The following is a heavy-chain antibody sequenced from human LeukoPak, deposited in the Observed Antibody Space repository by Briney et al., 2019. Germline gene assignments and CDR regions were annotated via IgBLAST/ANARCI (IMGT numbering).Heavy chain of an antibody. D-gene: IGHD3-22*01. J-gene: IGHJ4*02. Sequence: PGGSLRLYCAASGFPFSAYGMHWVRQAPGKGLEWVAVAYDDGSNQYYADSVKGRFTISKDNSKNTLYVQMNSLRVEDTALYYCATGGNHYYDHWGQGTLVTVSS. CDR1: GFPFSAYG. V-gene: IGHV3-33*01. CDR3: ATGGNHYYDH. CDR2: AYDDGSNQ.